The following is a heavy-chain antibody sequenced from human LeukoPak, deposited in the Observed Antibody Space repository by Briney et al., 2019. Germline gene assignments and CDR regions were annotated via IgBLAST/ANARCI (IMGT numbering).Heavy chain of an antibody. V-gene: IGHV3-30*14. D-gene: IGHD5-18*01. CDR2: ISYDGSNK. J-gene: IGHJ4*02. CDR1: GFTFNSYA. CDR3: ARVGGRYSYASDY. Sequence: GRSLRLSCTASGFTFNSYALHWVRQAPGKGLEWVAVISYDGSNKYYADSVKGRFTISRDNSKNTLYLQMNSLRAEDTAVYYCARVGGRYSYASDYWGQGTLVTVSS.